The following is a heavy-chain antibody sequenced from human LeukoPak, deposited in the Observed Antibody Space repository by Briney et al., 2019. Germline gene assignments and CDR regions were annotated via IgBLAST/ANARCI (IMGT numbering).Heavy chain of an antibody. V-gene: IGHV4-38-2*01. J-gene: IGHJ4*02. D-gene: IGHD3-22*01. CDR1: GYSISSDNY. CDR2: IYHSGST. Sequence: SETLSLTCAVSGYSISSDNYWVWIRQPPGQGLEWTGGIYHSGSTYYNPSLKSRVTMSVDTSKNQFSLKLSSVTAADTAVYYCARAXRDSSSSNYMRRFDYWGQGTLVTVSS. CDR3: ARAXRDSSSSNYMRRFDY.